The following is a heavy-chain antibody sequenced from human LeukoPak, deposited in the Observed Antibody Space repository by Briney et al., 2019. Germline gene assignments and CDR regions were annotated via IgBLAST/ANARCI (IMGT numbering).Heavy chain of an antibody. CDR2: IFASGST. CDR3: ARDSDGAAQFDP. V-gene: IGHV4-4*07. CDR1: GSSISSYH. J-gene: IGHJ5*02. D-gene: IGHD6-13*01. Sequence: SETLSLTCTVSGSSISSYHWSWIRQPAGMGLEWIGHIFASGSTNYNPSLKSRATISVDKSKNQFSLKLSSVTAADTAVYYCARDSDGAAQFDPWGQGTLVTVSS.